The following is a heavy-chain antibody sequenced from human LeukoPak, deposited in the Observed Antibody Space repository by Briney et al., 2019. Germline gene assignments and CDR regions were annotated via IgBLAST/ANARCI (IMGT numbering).Heavy chain of an antibody. CDR2: IIPILGIA. Sequence: ASVKVSCKASGYTFTSYDINWVRQATGQGLEWMGRIIPILGIANYAQKFQGRVTITADKSTSTAYMELSSLRSEDTAVYYCARDLLKPTSSWYYYYGMDVWGQGTTVTVSS. V-gene: IGHV1-69*04. CDR3: ARDLLKPTSSWYYYYGMDV. CDR1: GYTFTSYD. D-gene: IGHD6-13*01. J-gene: IGHJ6*02.